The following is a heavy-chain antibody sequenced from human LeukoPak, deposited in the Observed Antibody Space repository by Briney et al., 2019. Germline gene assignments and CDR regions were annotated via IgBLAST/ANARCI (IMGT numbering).Heavy chain of an antibody. Sequence: PSETLSFTCAVYGGSFSGYYWSWICQPPGKGLEWIGEINHSGSTNYNPSLKSRVTISVDTSKNQFSLKLSSVTAADTAVYYCARASFIAARPYDPWGQGTLVTVSS. CDR3: ARASFIAARPYDP. CDR1: GGSFSGYY. D-gene: IGHD6-6*01. V-gene: IGHV4-34*01. J-gene: IGHJ5*02. CDR2: INHSGST.